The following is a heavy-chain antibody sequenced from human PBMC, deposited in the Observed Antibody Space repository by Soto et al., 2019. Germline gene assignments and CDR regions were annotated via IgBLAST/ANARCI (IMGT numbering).Heavy chain of an antibody. D-gene: IGHD2-15*01. CDR2: IYYSGST. V-gene: IGHV4-59*01. CDR1: GGSISSYY. J-gene: IGHJ6*03. CDR3: ARGARGYCSGGSCYPNYYYYYMDV. Sequence: QVQLQESGPGLVKPSETLSLTCTVSGGSISSYYWSWIRQPPGKGLEWIGYIYYSGSTNYNPSLNSRVTISVDTSKNQFSLKLSSVTAADTAVDYCARGARGYCSGGSCYPNYYYYYMDVWGKGTTVTVSS.